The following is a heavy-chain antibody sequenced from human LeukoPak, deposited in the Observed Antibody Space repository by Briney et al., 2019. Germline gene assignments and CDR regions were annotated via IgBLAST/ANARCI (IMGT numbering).Heavy chain of an antibody. CDR3: ARDVRFFEWSSGAFDY. Sequence: SQTLSLTCTVSGGSISSGDYYWSWIRQPPGKGLEWIGYIYYSESTYYHPPLKSRVTISVDTSKIQFSLKLSSVTAADTAVYYCARDVRFFEWSSGAFDYWGQGTLVTVSS. D-gene: IGHD3-3*01. V-gene: IGHV4-30-4*08. CDR1: GGSISSGDYY. CDR2: IYYSEST. J-gene: IGHJ4*02.